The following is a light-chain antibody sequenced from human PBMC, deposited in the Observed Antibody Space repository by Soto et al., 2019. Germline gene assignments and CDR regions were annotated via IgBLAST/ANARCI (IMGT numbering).Light chain of an antibody. CDR1: QSISSN. CDR2: LTS. V-gene: IGKV3-15*01. Sequence: EIVMTQSPATLSGSPGERATLSCRASQSISSNLAWYQQKPGQAPRLLMFLTSNRATGFPARFSGSGSGTEFYLTISSLQSEDFGVYYCEQYNHWPLATFGGGTKVEIK. J-gene: IGKJ4*01. CDR3: EQYNHWPLAT.